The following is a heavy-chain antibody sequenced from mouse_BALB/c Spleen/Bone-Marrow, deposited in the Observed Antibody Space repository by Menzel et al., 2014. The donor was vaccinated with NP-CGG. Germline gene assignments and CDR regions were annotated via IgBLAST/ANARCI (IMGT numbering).Heavy chain of an antibody. J-gene: IGHJ2*01. CDR3: ARGPMILNYFDY. Sequence: EVQVVVSGPALVKPGASVKISCKDSGYTFTDYNMHWAKQSHGPSLEWLGYIYPYNGCTGYNQKVKTKAILTVDKSSSTAYMQLSSLTSEDSAGYYCARGPMILNYFDYRGQVTTLQGSS. CDR1: GYTFTDYN. V-gene: IGHV1S29*02. D-gene: IGHD2-3*01. CDR2: IYPYNGCT.